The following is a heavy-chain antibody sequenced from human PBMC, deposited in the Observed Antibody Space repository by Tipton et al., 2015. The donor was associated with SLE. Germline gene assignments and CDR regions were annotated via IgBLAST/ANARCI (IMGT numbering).Heavy chain of an antibody. CDR3: ASSTYYDFWSGFNLFDP. CDR2: IYYSGTT. Sequence: TLSLTCTVSGVSITNYWWSWIRQSPGRGLEWIGGIYYSGTTNYNPSLKSRVTISVDTSKNQFSLKLTSVTAADTAVYYCASSTYYDFWSGFNLFDPWGRGILVTVSS. V-gene: IGHV4-59*01. CDR1: GVSITNYW. J-gene: IGHJ5*02. D-gene: IGHD3-3*01.